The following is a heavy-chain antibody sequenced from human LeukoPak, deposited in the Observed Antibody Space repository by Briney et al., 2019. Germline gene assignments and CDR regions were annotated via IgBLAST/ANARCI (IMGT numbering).Heavy chain of an antibody. J-gene: IGHJ4*02. Sequence: PSQTLPLTCTVSGGSISSGGYYWSWICQHPGKGLEWIGYIYYSGSTYYNPSLKSRVTISVDTSKNQFSLKLSSVTAADTAVYYCASFGYCSSTSCPQTTTFDYWGRGTLVTVSS. CDR1: GGSISSGGYY. V-gene: IGHV4-31*03. CDR3: ASFGYCSSTSCPQTTTFDY. D-gene: IGHD2-2*01. CDR2: IYYSGST.